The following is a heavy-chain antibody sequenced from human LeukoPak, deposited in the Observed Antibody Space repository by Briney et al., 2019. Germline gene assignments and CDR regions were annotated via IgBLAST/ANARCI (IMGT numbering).Heavy chain of an antibody. CDR3: ARAGRITMVRGVIAFDI. D-gene: IGHD3-10*01. V-gene: IGHV4-34*01. J-gene: IGHJ3*02. Sequence: SETLSLTCAVYGGSFSGYYWSWIRQPPGKGLEWIGEINHSGSTNYNPSLKSRVTISVDTSKNQFSLKLSSVTAADTAVYYCARAGRITMVRGVIAFDIWGQGTMVTVSS. CDR1: GGSFSGYY. CDR2: INHSGST.